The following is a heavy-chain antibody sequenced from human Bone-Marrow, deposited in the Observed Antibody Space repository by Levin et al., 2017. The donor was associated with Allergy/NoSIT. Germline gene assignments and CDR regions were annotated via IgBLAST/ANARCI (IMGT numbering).Heavy chain of an antibody. CDR1: GYSFTTYW. D-gene: IGHD2-2*01. V-gene: IGHV5-51*01. J-gene: IGHJ5*02. CDR2: ISPSDSDT. Sequence: KVSCEASGYSFTTYWIAWVRHVPGKGLEWMGIISPSDSDTRYSPSFQGRVTISADESSSTAYLQWSSLKASDTAIYYCARHSLPYCSSSNCYRRTWFDPWGQGTLVTVSS. CDR3: ARHSLPYCSSSNCYRRTWFDP.